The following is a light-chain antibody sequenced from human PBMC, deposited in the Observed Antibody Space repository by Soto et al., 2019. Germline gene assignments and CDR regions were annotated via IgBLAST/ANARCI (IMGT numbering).Light chain of an antibody. J-gene: IGKJ1*01. CDR2: WAS. CDR1: QSVLQSPNNTNY. V-gene: IGKV4-1*01. Sequence: DIVMTQSPDALAVSLGERPTINCKSSQSVLQSPNNTNYLAWYQQKRGQPPRLVIYWASTRESGVPDRFSGSWSGTDFTLTISTLQAEDVAVYYCKQYLTIPRACGQGTKVEIK. CDR3: KQYLTIPRA.